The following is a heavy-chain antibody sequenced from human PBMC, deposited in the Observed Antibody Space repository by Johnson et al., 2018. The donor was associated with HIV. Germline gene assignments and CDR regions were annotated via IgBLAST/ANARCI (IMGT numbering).Heavy chain of an antibody. CDR1: GFTFSSYA. CDR3: AKGCRWLLERTYACDI. Sequence: QVTLVESGGGVVQPGRSLRLSCEASGFTFSSYAVHWVRQAPGKGLEWVAVIWSDGSNKHYADSVKGRFTISRDNSRNTVYLQMNSLRVEDTAVYYCAKGCRWLLERTYACDIWGQGTMVTVSS. V-gene: IGHV3-33*06. J-gene: IGHJ3*02. CDR2: IWSDGSNK. D-gene: IGHD3-22*01.